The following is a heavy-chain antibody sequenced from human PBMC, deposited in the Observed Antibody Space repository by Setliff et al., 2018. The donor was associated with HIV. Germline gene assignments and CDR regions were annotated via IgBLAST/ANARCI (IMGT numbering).Heavy chain of an antibody. CDR2: INPNSGDT. D-gene: IGHD3-10*01. Sequence: ASVKVSCKASGYSFSDDYMHWVRQAPGQGLEWMGWINPNSGDTNYAQKFQGRVTMTRDTSKNQFSLKLSSVTAADTAVYYCARGRHESVVRGLTNWYFDVWGRGTLVTVSS. V-gene: IGHV1-2*02. J-gene: IGHJ2*01. CDR3: ARGRHESVVRGLTNWYFDV. CDR1: GYSFSDDY.